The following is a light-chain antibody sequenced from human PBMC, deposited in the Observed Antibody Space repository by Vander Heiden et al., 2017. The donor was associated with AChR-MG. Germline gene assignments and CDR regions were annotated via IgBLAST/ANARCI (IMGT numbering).Light chain of an antibody. CDR3: SSYTTSYIWV. V-gene: IGLV2-14*03. CDR2: GVS. CDR1: GSDVGGHNF. J-gene: IGLJ3*02. Sequence: QSALTQPASVSGSPGQSITTSCTGTGSDVGGHNFVPWYQQYPGKAPKLLIYGVSQRPSRVSNRFSGSKSANTASLTISGLQTEDEAEYFCSSYTTSYIWVFGGGTKVTVL.